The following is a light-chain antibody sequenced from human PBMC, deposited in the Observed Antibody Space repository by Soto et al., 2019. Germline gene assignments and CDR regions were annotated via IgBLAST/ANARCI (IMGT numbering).Light chain of an antibody. CDR2: GAS. J-gene: IGKJ1*01. CDR3: RQDINYPWT. V-gene: IGKV1-6*01. Sequence: AIQITQSPSSCSSSVGERFTISCRASQGIGNALGGYQQKPGKPPKVLIYGASNLQSGVPPRFSGSGSGTDFTLAISSLQPEDSATYYCRQDINYPWTFGQGTKVDIK. CDR1: QGIGNA.